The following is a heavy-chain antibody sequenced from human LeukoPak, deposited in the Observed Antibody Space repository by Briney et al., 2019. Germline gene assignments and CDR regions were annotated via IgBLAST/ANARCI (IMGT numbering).Heavy chain of an antibody. CDR1: GGSFSGYY. CDR3: ARKGEEYSSSAYYFDY. CDR2: INHSGST. D-gene: IGHD6-6*01. J-gene: IGHJ4*02. Sequence: PSETLSLTCAVYGGSFSGYYWSWIRQPPGKGLEWIGEINHSGSTNYNPSLKSRVTISVDTSKNQFSLKLSSVTAADTAVYYCARKGEEYSSSAYYFDYWGQGTLVTVSS. V-gene: IGHV4-34*01.